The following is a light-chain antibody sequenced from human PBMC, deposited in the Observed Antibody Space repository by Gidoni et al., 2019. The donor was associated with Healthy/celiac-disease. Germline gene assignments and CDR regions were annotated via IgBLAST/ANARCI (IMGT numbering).Light chain of an antibody. V-gene: IGKV1-5*03. CDR1: QSISSW. CDR3: QQYNSYSWA. J-gene: IGKJ1*01. Sequence: DIQMTQSPSTLSASVADRVTITCRASQSISSWLAWYQQKPGKAPKLLIYNASSLESGVPSRFSGSGSGTEFTLTISSLQPDDFATYYCQQYNSYSWAFGQGTNLEIK. CDR2: NAS.